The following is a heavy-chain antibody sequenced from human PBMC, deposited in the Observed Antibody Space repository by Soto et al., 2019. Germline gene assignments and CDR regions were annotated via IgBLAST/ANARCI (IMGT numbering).Heavy chain of an antibody. Sequence: PSETLSLTCTVSGGSISDDTYYWGWIRQPPGKGLEWIGYIYYSGSTYYNPSLKSRVTISVDTSKNQFSLKLSSVTAADTAVYYCARDSGSYNANFDYWGQGTLVTVPQ. V-gene: IGHV4-30-4*01. CDR2: IYYSGST. D-gene: IGHD1-26*01. J-gene: IGHJ4*02. CDR3: ARDSGSYNANFDY. CDR1: GGSISDDTYY.